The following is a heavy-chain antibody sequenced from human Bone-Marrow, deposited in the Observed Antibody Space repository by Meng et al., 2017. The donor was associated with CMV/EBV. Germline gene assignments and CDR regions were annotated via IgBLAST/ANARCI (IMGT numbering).Heavy chain of an antibody. CDR1: GGTFSSYA. V-gene: IGHV1-69*05. CDR2: IIPIFGTA. J-gene: IGHJ6*01. CDR3: ARDQQAGTYYYYGMDV. Sequence: SVKVSCKASGGTFSSYAISWVRQAPGQGLEWMGGIIPIFGTANYAQKFQGRVTITTDESTSTAYMELISLRSEDTAVYYFARDQQAGTYYYYGMDVWGQGTTVTVSS.